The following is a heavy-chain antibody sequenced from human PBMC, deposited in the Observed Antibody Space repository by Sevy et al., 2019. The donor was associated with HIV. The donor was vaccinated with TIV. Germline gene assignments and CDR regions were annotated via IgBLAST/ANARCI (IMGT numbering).Heavy chain of an antibody. V-gene: IGHV1-18*01. J-gene: IGHJ6*02. D-gene: IGHD3-10*01. Sequence: ASVKVSCKASGYTFTAYAINWVRQAPGQGLEWLGWISAYSGNRHYAQRLQDRVTMTTDTSTTTAYMELRSLRFDDTAVYYCARELIRGVTYGMDVWGQGTTVTVSS. CDR2: ISAYSGNR. CDR1: GYTFTAYA. CDR3: ARELIRGVTYGMDV.